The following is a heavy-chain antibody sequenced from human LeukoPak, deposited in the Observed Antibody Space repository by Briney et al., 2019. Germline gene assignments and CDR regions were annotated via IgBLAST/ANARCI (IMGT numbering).Heavy chain of an antibody. CDR3: AREGRRDENWFDP. CDR2: ISSSSSTI. J-gene: IGHJ5*02. V-gene: IGHV3-48*04. CDR1: GFTFSSYS. Sequence: GGSLRLSCAASGFTFSSYSMNWVRQAPGKGLEWVSYISSSSSTIYYADSVKGRFTISRDNAKNSLYLQMNSLRAEDKAVYYCAREGRRDENWFDPWGQGTLVTVSS.